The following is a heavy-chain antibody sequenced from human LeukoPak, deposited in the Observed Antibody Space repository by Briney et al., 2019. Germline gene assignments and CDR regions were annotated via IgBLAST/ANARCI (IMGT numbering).Heavy chain of an antibody. D-gene: IGHD2-2*01. CDR1: GLSVADYG. CDR2: IDWSGEST. V-gene: IGHV3-20*04. J-gene: IGHJ4*02. CDR3: TRHLSASWYSLAY. Sequence: GRSLRLSCAASGLSVADYGMSWVRQAPGKGLEWVSGIDWSGESTGYADSVKGRFTISRDNVENALYLQMNSLRAEDTGLYFCTRHLSASWYSLAYWGRGTLVTVSS.